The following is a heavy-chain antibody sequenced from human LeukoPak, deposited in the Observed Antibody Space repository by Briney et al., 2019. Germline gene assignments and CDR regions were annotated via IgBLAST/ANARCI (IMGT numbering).Heavy chain of an antibody. CDR1: GFTFRSYG. J-gene: IGHJ4*02. CDR2: ISGSGGST. V-gene: IGHV3-23*01. Sequence: PGGSLRLSCAASGFTFRSYGMSWVRQAPGKWLEWVSAISGSGGSTYYADSVKGRFTISRDNSKNTLYLQMNSLRAEDTAVYYCAKGDVVVVAATPDYWGQGTLVTVSS. D-gene: IGHD2-15*01. CDR3: AKGDVVVVAATPDY.